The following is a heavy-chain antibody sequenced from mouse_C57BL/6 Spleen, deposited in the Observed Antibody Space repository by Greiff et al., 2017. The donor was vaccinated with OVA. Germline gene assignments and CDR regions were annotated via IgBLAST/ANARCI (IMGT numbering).Heavy chain of an antibody. Sequence: QVQLQQSGAELARPGASVKLSCKASGYTFTSYGISWVKQRTGQGLEWIGEIYPRSGNTYYNEKFKGKATLTADKSSSTAYMELRSLTSEDSAVYFCASGRGDKYYDEAYYYAMDDWGQGTSVTVSS. D-gene: IGHD2-4*01. CDR1: GYTFTSYG. V-gene: IGHV1-81*01. J-gene: IGHJ4*01. CDR2: IYPRSGNT. CDR3: ASGRGDKYYDEAYYYAMDD.